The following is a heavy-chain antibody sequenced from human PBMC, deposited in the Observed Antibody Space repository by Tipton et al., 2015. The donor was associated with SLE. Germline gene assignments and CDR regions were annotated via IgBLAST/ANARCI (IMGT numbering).Heavy chain of an antibody. J-gene: IGHJ5*02. D-gene: IGHD3-16*01. CDR2: IYYSGST. CDR3: ARGGWFDP. Sequence: TLSLTCTVPGGSISSYYWSWIRQPPGKGLEWIGYIYYSGSTNYNPSLKSRVTISVDTSKNQFSLKLSSVTAADTAVYYCARGGWFDPWGQGTLVTVSS. CDR1: GGSISSYY. V-gene: IGHV4-59*08.